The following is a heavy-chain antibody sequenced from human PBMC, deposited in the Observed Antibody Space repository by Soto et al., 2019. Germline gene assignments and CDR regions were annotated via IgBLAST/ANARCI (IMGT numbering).Heavy chain of an antibody. V-gene: IGHV1-18*01. CDR3: ARAPPITDYEHYYGDYEGALDY. D-gene: IGHD4-17*01. CDR1: GYTFTSYG. CDR2: ISAYNGNT. J-gene: IGHJ4*02. Sequence: ASVKVSCKASGYTFTSYGISWVRQAPGQGLEWMGWISAYNGNTNYAQKLQGRVTMTTDTSTSTAYMELRSLRSDDTAVYYCARAPPITDYEHYYGDYEGALDYWGQGTLVTVSS.